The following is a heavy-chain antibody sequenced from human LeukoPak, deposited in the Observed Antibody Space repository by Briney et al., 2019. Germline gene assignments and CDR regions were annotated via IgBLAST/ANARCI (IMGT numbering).Heavy chain of an antibody. CDR2: IYPGDSDT. CDR1: GYTFTTYW. Sequence: GESLKISCRCSGYTFTTYWIGWVRQMPGKGLEWMGIIYPGDSDTRYSPSFQGQVTISADKSISTAYLQWSSLKASDTAMYYCARGEQRYGPQPFDPWGQGTLVTVSS. CDR3: ARGEQRYGPQPFDP. J-gene: IGHJ5*02. D-gene: IGHD5-24*01. V-gene: IGHV5-51*01.